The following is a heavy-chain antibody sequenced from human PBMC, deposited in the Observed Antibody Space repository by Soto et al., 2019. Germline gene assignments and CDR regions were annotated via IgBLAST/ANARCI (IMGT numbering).Heavy chain of an antibody. Sequence: QVQLQESGPGLVKPSETLSLTCTVSGGSISSYYWSWIRQPPGKGLEWIGYIYYSGSTNYNPSLKSRVTISVDTSKNQFSLKLSSVTAADTAVYYCARVLHHPVVVAATPNYYYGMDVWGQGTTVTVSS. J-gene: IGHJ6*02. CDR3: ARVLHHPVVVAATPNYYYGMDV. CDR1: GGSISSYY. V-gene: IGHV4-59*01. CDR2: IYYSGST. D-gene: IGHD2-15*01.